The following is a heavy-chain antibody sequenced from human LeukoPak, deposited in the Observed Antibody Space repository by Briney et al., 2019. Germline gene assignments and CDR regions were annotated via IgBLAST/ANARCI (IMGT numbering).Heavy chain of an antibody. J-gene: IGHJ4*02. V-gene: IGHV3-11*04. CDR3: ARDNYFSDSSGYFYLDY. Sequence: GGSLRLSCEASGFSFSAYYMSWIRQAPGKGLEWISFIDYSGTTIYYADSVKGRFTVSRDNAKDSVFLQMNSLRAEDKAVYYWARDNYFSDSSGYFYLDYWGQGTLVTVSS. CDR2: IDYSGTTI. D-gene: IGHD3-22*01. CDR1: GFSFSAYY.